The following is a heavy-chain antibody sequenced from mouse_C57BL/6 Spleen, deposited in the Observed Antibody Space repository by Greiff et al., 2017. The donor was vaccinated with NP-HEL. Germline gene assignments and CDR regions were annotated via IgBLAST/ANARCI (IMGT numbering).Heavy chain of an antibody. J-gene: IGHJ4*01. V-gene: IGHV3-6*01. D-gene: IGHD1-1*01. Sequence: ESGPGLVKPSQSLSLTCSVTGYSITSGYYWNWIRQFPGNKLEWMGYISYDGSNNYNPSLKNRISITRDTSKNQFFLKLNSVTTEDTATYYCARTHPFRTTDYYAMYYWGQGTSVTVSS. CDR1: GYSITSGYY. CDR2: ISYDGSN. CDR3: ARTHPFRTTDYYAMYY.